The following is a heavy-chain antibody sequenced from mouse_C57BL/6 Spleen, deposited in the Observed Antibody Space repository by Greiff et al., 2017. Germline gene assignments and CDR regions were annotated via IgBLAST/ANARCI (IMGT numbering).Heavy chain of an antibody. CDR1: GYTFTSYG. J-gene: IGHJ4*01. V-gene: IGHV1-81*01. Sequence: VQRVESGAELARPGASVKLSCKASGYTFTSYGISWVKQRTGQGLEWIGEIYPRSGNTYYNEKFKGKATLTADTSSSPAYLELRSLTSEDSAVYVCERGGYDSSRDYDMDYWGQGTSVTVSS. CDR3: ERGGYDSSRDYDMDY. D-gene: IGHD1-1*01. CDR2: IYPRSGNT.